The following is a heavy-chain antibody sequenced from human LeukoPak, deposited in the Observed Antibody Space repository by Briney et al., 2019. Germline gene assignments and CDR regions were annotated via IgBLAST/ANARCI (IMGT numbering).Heavy chain of an antibody. CDR2: IYYSGST. D-gene: IGHD3-10*01. V-gene: IGHV4-39*07. CDR3: ARDGTTTGTGTRHDPLDY. CDR1: GGSISSSSYY. Sequence: PSETLSLTCTVSGGSISSSSYYWGWIRQPPGKGLEWIGSIYYSGSTYYNPSLKSRVTISVDTSKNQFSLKLSSVTAADTAVYYCARDGTTTGTGTRHDPLDYWGQGTLVTVSS. J-gene: IGHJ4*02.